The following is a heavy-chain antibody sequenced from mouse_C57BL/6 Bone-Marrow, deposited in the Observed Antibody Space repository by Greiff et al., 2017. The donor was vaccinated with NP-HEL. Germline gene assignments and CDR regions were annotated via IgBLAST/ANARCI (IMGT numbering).Heavy chain of an antibody. V-gene: IGHV5-12*01. CDR1: GFTFSDYY. CDR2: ISNGGGST. CDR3: ARQITTRWYFDV. Sequence: EVHLVESGGGLVQPGGSLKLSCAASGFTFSDYYMYWVRQTPEKRLEWVAYISNGGGSTYYPDTVKGRFTISRDNAKNTLYLQMSRLKSEDTAMYYCARQITTRWYFDVWGTGTTVTVSS. D-gene: IGHD1-1*01. J-gene: IGHJ1*03.